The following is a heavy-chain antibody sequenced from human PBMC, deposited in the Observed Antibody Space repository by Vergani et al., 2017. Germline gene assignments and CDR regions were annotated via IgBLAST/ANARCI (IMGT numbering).Heavy chain of an antibody. Sequence: EVQLVETGGGLIQPGGSLRLSCAASGFTVSSNYMSWVRQAPGKGLEWVSVIYSGGSTYYADSVKGRFTISRDNCKNTLYLQMKSLRAEDTAVYYGAKDMGLPRGEAGTALDYWGQGTLVTVSS. CDR3: AKDMGLPRGEAGTALDY. V-gene: IGHV3-53*05. CDR1: GFTVSSNY. J-gene: IGHJ4*02. D-gene: IGHD6-13*01. CDR2: IYSGGST.